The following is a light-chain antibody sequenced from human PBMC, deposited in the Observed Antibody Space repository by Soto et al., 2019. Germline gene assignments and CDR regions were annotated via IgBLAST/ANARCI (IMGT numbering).Light chain of an antibody. CDR2: GAS. CDR3: QQCGSSYT. J-gene: IGKJ5*01. CDR1: QSVSSY. V-gene: IGKV3-20*01. Sequence: ELMFTESPTTISFSRLERSTLSFMASQSVSSYLAWFQQIPGQAPRLLIYGASMRATGIPDRFSGSGSGTDFTLTISRLEPEDFAVYYCQQCGSSYTFGQGTRLEIK.